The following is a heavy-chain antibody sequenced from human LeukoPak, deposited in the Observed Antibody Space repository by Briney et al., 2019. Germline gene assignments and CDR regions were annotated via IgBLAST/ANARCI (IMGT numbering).Heavy chain of an antibody. CDR2: IYYSGST. J-gene: IGHJ5*02. Sequence: SETLSLTCTVSGGSISSYYWSWIRQPPGKGLERIGHIYYSGSTNYNPSLKSRVTISVDTSKNQFSLKLSSVTAADTAVYYCARGSYDSSGYARFDPWGQGTLVTVSS. V-gene: IGHV4-59*01. CDR3: ARGSYDSSGYARFDP. D-gene: IGHD3-22*01. CDR1: GGSISSYY.